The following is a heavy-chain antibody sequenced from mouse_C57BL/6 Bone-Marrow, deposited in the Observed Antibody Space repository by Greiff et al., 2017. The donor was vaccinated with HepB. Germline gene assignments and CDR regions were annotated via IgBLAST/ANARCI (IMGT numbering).Heavy chain of an antibody. Sequence: QVQLKESDAELVKPGASVKISCKVSGYTFTDHTIHWMKQRPEQGLEWIGYIYPRDGSSRYNEKFKGKATLTEDKSSSRAYMQLNSLTSEDSAVFFCARRTTVGYFDVWGTGTTVTVSS. CDR1: GYTFTDHT. CDR2: IYPRDGSS. J-gene: IGHJ1*03. V-gene: IGHV1-78*01. D-gene: IGHD1-1*01. CDR3: ARRTTVGYFDV.